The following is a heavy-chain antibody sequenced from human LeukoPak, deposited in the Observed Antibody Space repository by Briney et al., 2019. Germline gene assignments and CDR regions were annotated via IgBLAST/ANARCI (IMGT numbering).Heavy chain of an antibody. Sequence: GGSLRLSCATSGFIFSDYGMHWVRQAPGKGLEWLAVIPGDGTYKHYRDSVKGRFSVSRDNSKNTLYLQMNSLRAEDTAVYYCAKITDGELRRFDYWGQGTLVTVSS. CDR2: IPGDGTYK. D-gene: IGHD1-26*01. V-gene: IGHV3-30*02. CDR3: AKITDGELRRFDY. J-gene: IGHJ4*02. CDR1: GFIFSDYG.